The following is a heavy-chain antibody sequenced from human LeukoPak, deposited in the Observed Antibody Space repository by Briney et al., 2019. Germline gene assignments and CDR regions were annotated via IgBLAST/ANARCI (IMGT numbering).Heavy chain of an antibody. CDR3: AKDLGHHIIVGATPFDY. J-gene: IGHJ4*02. CDR2: ISYDGSNK. Sequence: GGSLRLSCAASGFTFSSYGMHWVRQAPGKGLEWVAVISYDGSNKYYADSVKGRFAISRDNSKNTLYLQMNSLRAEDTAVYYCAKDLGHHIIVGATPFDYWGQGTLVTVSS. V-gene: IGHV3-30*18. D-gene: IGHD1-26*01. CDR1: GFTFSSYG.